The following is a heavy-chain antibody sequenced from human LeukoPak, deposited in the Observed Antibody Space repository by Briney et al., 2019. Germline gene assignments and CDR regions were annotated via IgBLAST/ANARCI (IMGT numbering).Heavy chain of an antibody. D-gene: IGHD3-9*01. CDR1: GFTFSSYG. V-gene: IGHV3-30*18. CDR3: AKALSRYFDWSCVY. CDR2: ISYDGSNK. J-gene: IGHJ4*02. Sequence: GRSLRLSCAASGFTFSSYGMHWVRQAPGKGLEWVAVISYDGSNKYYADSVKGRFTISRDNSKNTLYLQMNSLRAEDTAVYYCAKALSRYFDWSCVYWGQGTLVTVSS.